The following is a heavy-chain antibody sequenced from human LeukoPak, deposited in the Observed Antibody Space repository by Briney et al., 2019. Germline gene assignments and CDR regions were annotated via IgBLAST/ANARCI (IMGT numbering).Heavy chain of an antibody. CDR3: AREPRVIGTTMVKATVDY. V-gene: IGHV3-7*01. D-gene: IGHD5-18*01. Sequence: GGSLRLSFAASGFTFSNYWMSWVRQAPGKGLEWVASIKQDGSEKYCVDSVKGRFTISRDNAKTSLYLQMNSLRAEDTAVYYCAREPRVIGTTMVKATVDYWGQGTLVTVSS. J-gene: IGHJ4*02. CDR1: GFTFSNYW. CDR2: IKQDGSEK.